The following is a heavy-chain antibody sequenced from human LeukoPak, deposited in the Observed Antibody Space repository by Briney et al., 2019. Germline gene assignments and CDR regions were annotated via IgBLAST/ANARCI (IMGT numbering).Heavy chain of an antibody. D-gene: IGHD3-3*01. Sequence: SQTLSLTCTVSSGSISSGGYYWSWIRQHPGTGLEWIGYIYYSGSTYYNPSLKSRVTISVDTSKNQFSLKLSSVTAADTAVYYCARGYYDFWSGYLHYYYYGMDVWGQGTTVTVSS. CDR3: ARGYYDFWSGYLHYYYYGMDV. V-gene: IGHV4-31*03. J-gene: IGHJ6*02. CDR2: IYYSGST. CDR1: SGSISSGGYY.